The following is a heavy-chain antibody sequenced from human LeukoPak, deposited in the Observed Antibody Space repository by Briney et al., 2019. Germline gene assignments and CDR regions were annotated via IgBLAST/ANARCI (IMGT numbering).Heavy chain of an antibody. CDR3: ATVQVLRFLEWLSDFDY. Sequence: GGYLRLSCAASGFTFISYWMHWVRQAPGKGLVWVSRINGYGSSTDFADSVKGRFTISRDNAKNTLYLQMNSLRAEDTAVYYCATVQVLRFLEWLSDFDYWGQGTLVTVSS. CDR2: INGYGSST. J-gene: IGHJ4*02. V-gene: IGHV3-74*01. D-gene: IGHD3-3*01. CDR1: GFTFISYW.